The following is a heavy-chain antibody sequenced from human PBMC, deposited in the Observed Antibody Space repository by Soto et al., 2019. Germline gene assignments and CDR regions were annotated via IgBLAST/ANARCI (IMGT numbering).Heavy chain of an antibody. J-gene: IGHJ3*02. CDR1: GFTVSSNY. Sequence: GGSLRLSCAASGFTVSSNYMSWVRQAPGKGLEWVSVIYSGGSTYYADSVKGRFTISRDNSKNTLYLQMNSLRAEDTAVYYCARDLSPVAGSEGAFDIWGQGTMVTVSS. D-gene: IGHD6-19*01. V-gene: IGHV3-66*01. CDR2: IYSGGST. CDR3: ARDLSPVAGSEGAFDI.